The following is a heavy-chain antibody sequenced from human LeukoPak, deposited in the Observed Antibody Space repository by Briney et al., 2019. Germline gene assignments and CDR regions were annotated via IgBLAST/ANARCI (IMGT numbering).Heavy chain of an antibody. CDR3: ARGLVRWELPTVYYFDY. V-gene: IGHV4-59*12. CDR2: IYYSGST. J-gene: IGHJ4*02. Sequence: SETLSLTCTVSGGSISSYYWSWIRQPPGKGLEWIGYIYYSGSTNYNPSLKSRVTISVDTSKNQFSLKLSSVTAADTAVYYCARGLVRWELPTVYYFDYWGQGTLVTVSS. D-gene: IGHD1-26*01. CDR1: GGSISSYY.